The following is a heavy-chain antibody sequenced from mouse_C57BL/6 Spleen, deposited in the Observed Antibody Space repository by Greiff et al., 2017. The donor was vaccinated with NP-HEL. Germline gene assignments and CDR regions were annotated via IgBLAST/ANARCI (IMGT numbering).Heavy chain of an antibody. CDR3: ARDGSSSYYYAMDY. CDR2: INPGSGGT. Sequence: VQLQQSGAELVRPGTSVKVSCKASGYAFTNYLIEWVKQRPGQGLEWIGVINPGSGGTNYNEKFKGKATLTADKSSSTAYMQLSSLTSEDSAVYFCARDGSSSYYYAMDYWGQGTSVTVSS. V-gene: IGHV1-54*01. J-gene: IGHJ4*01. CDR1: GYAFTNYL. D-gene: IGHD1-1*01.